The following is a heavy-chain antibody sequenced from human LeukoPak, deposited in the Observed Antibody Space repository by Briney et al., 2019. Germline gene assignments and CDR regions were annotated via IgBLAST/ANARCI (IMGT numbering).Heavy chain of an antibody. CDR3: AKDRCSSTSCTHLYYFDY. Sequence: GSLRLSCAASGFTFSSHAMHWVRQAPGKGLEYVSSISSLGGSTSYGNSVKGRFTISRDNSKNTLYLQMNSLRAEDTAVYYCAKDRCSSTSCTHLYYFDYWGQGTLVTVSS. CDR1: GFTFSSHA. J-gene: IGHJ4*02. CDR2: ISSLGGST. D-gene: IGHD2-2*01. V-gene: IGHV3-64*01.